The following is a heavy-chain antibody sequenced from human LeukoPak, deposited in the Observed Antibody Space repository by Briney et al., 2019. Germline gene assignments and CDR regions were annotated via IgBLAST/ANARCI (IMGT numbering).Heavy chain of an antibody. D-gene: IGHD5-18*01. CDR2: ISGSRTYI. Sequence: PGGSLRLSCAASGFTFNTYSINWVRQAPGKGLEWVSSISGSRTYIFYADSVKGRFTIPRDNAKNSLYLQMNSLRAEDTAVYYCARWGFSYGSDYWGQGTLVTVSS. J-gene: IGHJ4*02. CDR3: ARWGFSYGSDY. CDR1: GFTFNTYS. V-gene: IGHV3-21*01.